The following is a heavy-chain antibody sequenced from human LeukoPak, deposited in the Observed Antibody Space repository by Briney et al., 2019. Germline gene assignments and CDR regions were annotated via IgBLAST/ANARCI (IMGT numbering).Heavy chain of an antibody. CDR3: ARGGPAGITIFGVVILWHFDY. J-gene: IGHJ4*02. CDR2: ISSSSSYI. CDR1: GFTFSSYS. D-gene: IGHD3-3*01. V-gene: IGHV3-21*01. Sequence: GGSLRLSCAASGFTFSSYSMNWVRQAPGKGLEWVSSISSSSSYIYYADSVKGRFTISGDNAKNSLYLQMNSLRAEDTAVYYCARGGPAGITIFGVVILWHFDYWGQGTLVTVSS.